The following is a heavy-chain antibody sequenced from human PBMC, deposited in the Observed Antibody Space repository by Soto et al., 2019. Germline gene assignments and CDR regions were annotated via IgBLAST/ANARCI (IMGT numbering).Heavy chain of an antibody. Sequence: SVKVSCKASGGTFSSYAISWVRQAPGQGLEWMGGIIPIFGTANYAQKFQGRVTITADESTSTAYMELSGLRSEDTAVYYCAREDDIVVVPAAQYGMGVWGQGTTVTVSS. CDR1: GGTFSSYA. J-gene: IGHJ6*02. CDR3: AREDDIVVVPAAQYGMGV. V-gene: IGHV1-69*13. CDR2: IIPIFGTA. D-gene: IGHD2-2*01.